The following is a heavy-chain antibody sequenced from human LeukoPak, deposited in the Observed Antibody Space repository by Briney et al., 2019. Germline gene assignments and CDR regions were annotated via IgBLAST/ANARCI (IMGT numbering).Heavy chain of an antibody. J-gene: IGHJ4*02. V-gene: IGHV3-23*01. CDR1: GFTFRDYW. Sequence: GGSLRLSCAASGFTFRDYWMNWVRQAPGKGLEWVSAISGSGGSTYYADSVKGRFTISRDNSKNTLYLQMNSLRAEDTAVYYCAKYAQGIAAAGTALDYWGQGTLVTVSS. CDR2: ISGSGGST. CDR3: AKYAQGIAAAGTALDY. D-gene: IGHD6-13*01.